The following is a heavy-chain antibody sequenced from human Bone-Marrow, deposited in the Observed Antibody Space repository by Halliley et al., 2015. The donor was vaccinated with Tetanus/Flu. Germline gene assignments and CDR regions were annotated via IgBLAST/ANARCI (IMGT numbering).Heavy chain of an antibody. CDR3: ARDQRGTDTRNDAFDI. D-gene: IGHD2-15*01. V-gene: IGHV3-48*03. CDR2: ISVRGTTI. J-gene: IGHJ3*02. Sequence: SLRLSCTASGFILSSYEMNWVRQAPGKGLEWVSYISVRGTTIYYADSVQGRFTISRDHATNSLYLQMNSLRAEDTAVYYCARDQRGTDTRNDAFDIWGQGTMVTVTS. CDR1: GFILSSYE.